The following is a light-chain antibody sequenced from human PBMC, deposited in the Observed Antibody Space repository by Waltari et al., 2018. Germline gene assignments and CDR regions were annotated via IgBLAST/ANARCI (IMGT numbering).Light chain of an antibody. CDR3: QQSFSTPLT. CDR2: AAS. Sequence: DIHLTQSPLSLSAAVGDRVVITCRTSQTISRFLNWYQQRPGKAPKLLIQAASSLVSGVPSRFSGSGSGTDFTLTISGLQIEDFANYFCQQSFSTPLTFGGGTKVEI. CDR1: QTISRF. V-gene: IGKV1-39*01. J-gene: IGKJ4*01.